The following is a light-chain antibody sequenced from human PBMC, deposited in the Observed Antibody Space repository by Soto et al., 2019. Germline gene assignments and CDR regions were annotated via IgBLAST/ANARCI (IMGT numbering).Light chain of an antibody. CDR2: ASS. CDR1: QSVGSY. CDR3: QQRSNWYT. V-gene: IGKV3-11*01. Sequence: EIVLKQSPDTLSLSPGERATLSCRASQSVGSYFAWYQQKPGQSPRLLIYASSNRATGIPARFSGSGSGIDFTLTISSLVPEDFAVYYCQQRSNWYTFGQGTKLEIK. J-gene: IGKJ2*01.